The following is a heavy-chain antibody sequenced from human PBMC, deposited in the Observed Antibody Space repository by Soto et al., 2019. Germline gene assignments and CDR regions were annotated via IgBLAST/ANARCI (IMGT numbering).Heavy chain of an antibody. CDR3: ARDRSLWFGDPNYYYMDV. Sequence: GGSLRLSCAASGFTFSSYSMNWVRQAPGKGLEWVSYISSSSSTIYYADSVKGRFTISRDNAKNSLYPQMNSLRAEDTAVYYCARDRSLWFGDPNYYYMDVWGKGTTVTVSS. CDR1: GFTFSSYS. V-gene: IGHV3-48*01. J-gene: IGHJ6*03. CDR2: ISSSSSTI. D-gene: IGHD3-10*01.